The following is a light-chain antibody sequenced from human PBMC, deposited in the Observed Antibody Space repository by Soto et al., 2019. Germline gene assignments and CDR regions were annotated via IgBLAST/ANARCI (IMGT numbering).Light chain of an antibody. CDR3: QQYNSYRYT. J-gene: IGKJ2*01. CDR2: DAS. V-gene: IGKV1-5*01. CDR1: QSINNW. Sequence: DFQMTQSPPTLFASVGDSVTITCRASQSINNWLAWYQQKPGKAPKVLIYDASNLESGVPSRFSGSGSGTEFTLTISSLQPDDFATYYCQQYNSYRYTFGQGTKVEIK.